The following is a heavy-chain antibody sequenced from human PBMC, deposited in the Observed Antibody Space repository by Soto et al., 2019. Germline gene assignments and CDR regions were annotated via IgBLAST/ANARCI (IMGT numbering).Heavy chain of an antibody. J-gene: IGHJ6*01. V-gene: IGHV3-53*01. Sequence: PVGSLRLSCAASVFAVSTSYMMCVRHSPGKGLEWVSVTYTGGSTHYADSVKGRFTISRDDSRNTLYLQMNSLRAEDTAVYYCARDPPITHDYALGVWGQGTTVNVSS. CDR1: VFAVSTSY. CDR2: TYTGGST. D-gene: IGHD1-20*01. CDR3: ARDPPITHDYALGV.